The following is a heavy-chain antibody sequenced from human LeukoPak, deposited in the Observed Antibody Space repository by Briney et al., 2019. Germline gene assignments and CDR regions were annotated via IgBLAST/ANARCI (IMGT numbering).Heavy chain of an antibody. CDR2: IRSKANSYAT. CDR1: GFTFSGSA. V-gene: IGHV3-73*01. D-gene: IGHD3-22*01. CDR3: PGYYYDSSGYYSDADYDKDV. J-gene: IGHJ6*03. Sequence: GGSLRLSCAASGFTFSGSAMHWVRQASGKGLEWVGRIRSKANSYATAYAASVKGRFTISRDDSKNTAYLQMDSLKTKDTAVYYCPGYYYDSSGYYSDADYDKDVWGKGTTVTVSS.